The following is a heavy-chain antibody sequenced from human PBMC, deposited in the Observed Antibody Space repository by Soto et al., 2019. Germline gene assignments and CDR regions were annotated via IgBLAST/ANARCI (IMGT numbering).Heavy chain of an antibody. CDR3: ARARGYSFGLPQNWFDP. J-gene: IGHJ5*02. Sequence: GASVKVSCKPSGYTFNTYYLHWLRQAPGQGLEWMGIILPSSGSTSYAQNFQGRVTMTRDTSTSTVYMELTSLRIEDTAVYYCARARGYSFGLPQNWFDPWGQGTRVTVSS. V-gene: IGHV1-46*02. CDR1: GYTFNTYY. D-gene: IGHD5-12*01. CDR2: ILPSSGST.